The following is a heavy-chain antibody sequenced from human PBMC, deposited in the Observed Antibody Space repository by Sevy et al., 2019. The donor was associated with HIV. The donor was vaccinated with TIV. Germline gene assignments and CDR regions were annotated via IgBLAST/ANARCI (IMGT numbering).Heavy chain of an antibody. CDR3: ARVPYSSGKYFYYYGMDV. CDR1: GGSFNDYY. CDR2: INHSGHT. J-gene: IGHJ6*02. Sequence: SDTLSLTCAVYGGSFNDYYWTWIRQPPGKGLEWIGEINHSGHTNYKPSLKSRLTISVDTSKNLFSLRLSSVTAADTAVYYCARVPYSSGKYFYYYGMDVWGQGTTVTVSS. D-gene: IGHD3-10*01. V-gene: IGHV4-34*01.